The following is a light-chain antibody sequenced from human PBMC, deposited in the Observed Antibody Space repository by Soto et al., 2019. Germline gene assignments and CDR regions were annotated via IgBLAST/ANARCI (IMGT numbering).Light chain of an antibody. CDR1: QTVARSY. CDR2: GTS. V-gene: IGKV3-20*01. CDR3: QQYDSTPPWT. Sequence: EVVLTQSPGIMYLSPGERATLSGRASQTVARSYLAWYQQKPGQAPRLLIFGTSTRATGIPDRFSGGGSGTEFTLTISRLDPEDFAVYYCQQYDSTPPWTFGQGTRVEVK. J-gene: IGKJ1*01.